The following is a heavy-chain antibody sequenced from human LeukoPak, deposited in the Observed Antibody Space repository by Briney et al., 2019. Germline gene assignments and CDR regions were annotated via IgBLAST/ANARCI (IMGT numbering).Heavy chain of an antibody. J-gene: IGHJ4*02. D-gene: IGHD5-18*01. V-gene: IGHV4-59*01. CDR2: INYSGST. Sequence: SETLSLTCTVSGGSISSYYWSWIRQPSGKGLEWIGYINYSGSTSYNPSLKSRVTISVDTSKNQFSLKLSSVTAADTAVYYCARTRYSFGPLFDYWGQGTLVTVSS. CDR1: GGSISSYY. CDR3: ARTRYSFGPLFDY.